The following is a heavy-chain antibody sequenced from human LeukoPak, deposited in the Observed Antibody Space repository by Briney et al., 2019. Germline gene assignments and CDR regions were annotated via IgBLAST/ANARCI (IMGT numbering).Heavy chain of an antibody. V-gene: IGHV3-23*01. Sequence: GGSLRLSCAASGFTFSSYAMSWVRQAPGKGLEWVSAISGSGGSTYYADSVKGRFTISRDNSKNTLYLQMNSLRAEDTAVYYCARQLGYCSDGSCYFDYWGQGTLVTVSS. CDR1: GFTFSSYA. CDR3: ARQLGYCSDGSCYFDY. D-gene: IGHD2-15*01. CDR2: ISGSGGST. J-gene: IGHJ4*02.